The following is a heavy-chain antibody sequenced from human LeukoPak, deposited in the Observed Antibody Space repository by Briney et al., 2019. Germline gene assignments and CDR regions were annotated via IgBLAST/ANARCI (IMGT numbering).Heavy chain of an antibody. CDR2: IYHDGST. CDR1: GGSISSSSYY. Sequence: SETLSLTCTVSGGSISSSSYYWGWIRQPPREGLEWIGSIYHDGSTSYNPSLKSRVTISVDTSKNQFSLKLSSVIAADTAVYYCARQGGYSSSPDFWGQGTLVTVSS. CDR3: ARQGGYSSSPDF. D-gene: IGHD2-2*01. J-gene: IGHJ4*02. V-gene: IGHV4-39*01.